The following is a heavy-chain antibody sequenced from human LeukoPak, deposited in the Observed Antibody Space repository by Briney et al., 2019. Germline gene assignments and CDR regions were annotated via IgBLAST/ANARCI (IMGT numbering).Heavy chain of an antibody. J-gene: IGHJ4*02. D-gene: IGHD6-6*01. CDR2: IYFSGGNT. CDR3: VKDQGEAIVPRRFDY. Sequence: GGSLRLSCAASGFTFSNYAMSWVRQAPGKGPEWVSSIYFSGGNTYSADSVKGRFTISRDNSRNTLYLQMNSLRAEDTAVYYCVKDQGEAIVPRRFDYWGQGTLVTVSS. CDR1: GFTFSNYA. V-gene: IGHV3-23*01.